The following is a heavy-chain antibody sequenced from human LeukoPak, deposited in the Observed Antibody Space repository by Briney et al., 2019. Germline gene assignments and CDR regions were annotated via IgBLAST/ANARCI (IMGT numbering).Heavy chain of an antibody. Sequence: PGGSLRLSCAASGFTFSSYAMHWVRQAPGKGLEWVAVISYDGSNKYYADSVKGRFTISRDNSMNTLYLQMNSLRAEDTAVYYCARDRDDSSGYYYLFDYWGQGTLVTVSS. CDR2: ISYDGSNK. D-gene: IGHD3-22*01. CDR1: GFTFSSYA. J-gene: IGHJ4*02. V-gene: IGHV3-30*04. CDR3: ARDRDDSSGYYYLFDY.